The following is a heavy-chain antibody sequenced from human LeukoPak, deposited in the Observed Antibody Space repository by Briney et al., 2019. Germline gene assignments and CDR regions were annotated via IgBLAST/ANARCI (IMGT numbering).Heavy chain of an antibody. V-gene: IGHV4-39*01. CDR3: ARQGGSGYGYYYYYYYMDV. CDR2: IYYSGST. J-gene: IGHJ6*03. D-gene: IGHD5-12*01. CDR1: GGSISSSSYY. Sequence: SETLSLTCTVSGGSISSSSYYWGWIRQPPGKGLEWIGSIYYSGSTYYNSSLKSRVTISVDTSKNQFSLKLSSVTAADTAVYYCARQGGSGYGYYYYYYYMDVWGKGTTVTISS.